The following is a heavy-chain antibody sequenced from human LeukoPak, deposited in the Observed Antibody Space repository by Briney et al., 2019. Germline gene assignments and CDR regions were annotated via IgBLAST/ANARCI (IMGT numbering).Heavy chain of an antibody. V-gene: IGHV1-18*01. CDR3: ARDRDCSSTSCYLGEDAFDI. J-gene: IGHJ3*02. D-gene: IGHD2-2*01. CDR2: ISAYNGNM. CDR1: GYTFTSYG. Sequence: ASVKVSCKASGYTFTSYGISWVRQAPGQGLEWMGWISAYNGNMNYAQKLQGRVTMTTDTSTSTACMELRSLRSDDTAVYFCARDRDCSSTSCYLGEDAFDIWGQGTMVTVSS.